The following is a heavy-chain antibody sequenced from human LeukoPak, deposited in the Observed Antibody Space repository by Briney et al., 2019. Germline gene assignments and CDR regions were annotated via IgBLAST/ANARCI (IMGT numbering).Heavy chain of an antibody. D-gene: IGHD6-6*01. CDR1: GGSISSGGYY. Sequence: SETLSLTCTGSGGSISSGGYYWSWIRQHPGKGLEWIGYIYYSGSTYYNPSLKSRVTISVDTSKNQFSLKLSSVTAADTAVYYCARSSIAARGYFDYWGQGTLVTVSS. CDR3: ARSSIAARGYFDY. V-gene: IGHV4-31*03. J-gene: IGHJ4*02. CDR2: IYYSGST.